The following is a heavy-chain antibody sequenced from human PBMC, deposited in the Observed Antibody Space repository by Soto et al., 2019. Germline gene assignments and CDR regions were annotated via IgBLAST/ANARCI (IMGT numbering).Heavy chain of an antibody. V-gene: IGHV3-23*01. CDR2: ISGSAGST. J-gene: IGHJ6*02. CDR3: AKGLTGAPYYAMDV. Sequence: GGSLRLSCAASGFTFSSYAMSWVRQAPGKGLEWVSAISGSAGSTYYADSVKGRFTISRDNSKNTLYLQTNSLRVEDTAVYYCAKGLTGAPYYAMDVWGQGTTVTVSS. CDR1: GFTFSSYA. D-gene: IGHD7-27*01.